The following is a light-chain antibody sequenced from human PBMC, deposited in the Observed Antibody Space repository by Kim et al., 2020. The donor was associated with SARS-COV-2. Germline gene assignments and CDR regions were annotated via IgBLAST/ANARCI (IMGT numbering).Light chain of an antibody. Sequence: DIQMTQSPSPLSASVGDRVTITCQASQDISNYLNWYQQKPGKAPKLLIYDASNLETGVPSRFSGSGSGTDFTFTISSLQPEDIATYYCQQYDNLLTFGGGTKVDIK. CDR3: QQYDNLLT. CDR2: DAS. CDR1: QDISNY. J-gene: IGKJ4*01. V-gene: IGKV1-33*01.